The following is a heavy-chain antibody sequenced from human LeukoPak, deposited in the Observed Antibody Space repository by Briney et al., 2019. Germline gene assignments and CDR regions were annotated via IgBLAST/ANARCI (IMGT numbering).Heavy chain of an antibody. CDR1: GVTVSSDSQY. D-gene: IGHD6-19*01. CDR3: ARYRGIGWYLLDY. V-gene: IGHV4-61*02. J-gene: IGHJ4*02. CDR2: MSTSGSD. Sequence: SETLSLTCTASGVTVSSDSQYWSWIRQPTGKGLEYIRRMSTSGSDDFNTSLKRRITISLDTSKNQLALKMKYVTAADTAVYFCARYRGIGWYLLDYWGQGILVTVSS.